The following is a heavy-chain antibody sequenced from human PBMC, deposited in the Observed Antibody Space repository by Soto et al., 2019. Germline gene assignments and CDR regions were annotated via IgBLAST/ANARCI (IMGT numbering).Heavy chain of an antibody. D-gene: IGHD3-10*01. CDR3: AALKRGRYGMDV. Sequence: GASVKVSCKASGFTFTSSAVQWVRQARGQRLEWIGWIVVGSGNTNYAQKFQERVTITRDMSTSTAYMELSSLRSEDTAVYCCAALKRGRYGMDVWGQGTTVTVSS. CDR1: GFTFTSSA. CDR2: IVVGSGNT. J-gene: IGHJ6*02. V-gene: IGHV1-58*01.